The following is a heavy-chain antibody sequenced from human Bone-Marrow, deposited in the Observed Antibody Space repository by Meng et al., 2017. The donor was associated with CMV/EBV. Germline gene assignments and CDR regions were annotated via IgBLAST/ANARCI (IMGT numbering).Heavy chain of an antibody. D-gene: IGHD3-3*01. V-gene: IGHV3-30*02. CDR2: IRYDGSNK. J-gene: IGHJ6*02. Sequence: GGSLRLSCAASGFTFSSYGMHWVRQAPGKGLEWVAFIRYDGSNKYYADSVKGRFTISRDNSKNTLYLQMNSLRAEDTAVYYCVKDELTIFGVVISDYYYGMDVWGQGTTVTVSS. CDR3: VKDELTIFGVVISDYYYGMDV. CDR1: GFTFSSYG.